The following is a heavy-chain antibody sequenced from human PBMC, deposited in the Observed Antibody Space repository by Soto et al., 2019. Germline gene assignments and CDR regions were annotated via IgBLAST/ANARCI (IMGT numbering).Heavy chain of an antibody. V-gene: IGHV4-30-2*01. J-gene: IGHJ5*02. D-gene: IGHD6-19*01. CDR2: IYHSGRT. CDR1: GGSISSGGYS. CDR3: ARVAYRGGWYWFDP. Sequence: KPSETLSLTCAVSGGSISSGGYSWSWIRQPPGKGLEWIGYIYHSGRTYYNPSLKSRVTISVDRSKNQFSLKLSSVTAADTAVYYCARVAYRGGWYWFDPWGQGTLVTVSS.